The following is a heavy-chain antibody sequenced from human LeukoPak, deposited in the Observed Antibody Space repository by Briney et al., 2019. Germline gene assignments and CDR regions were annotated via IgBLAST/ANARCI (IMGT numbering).Heavy chain of an antibody. V-gene: IGHV4-4*07. CDR3: ARHRSRDTMIVRDYFDY. Sequence: SETLSLTCTVSGGSISSYYWNWIRQPAGKGLGWIVRIYASGSTNYNPSLKSRVTMSVDTSKNQFSLKLSSVTAADTAVYFCARHRSRDTMIVRDYFDYWGQGTLVTVSS. CDR2: IYASGST. D-gene: IGHD3-22*01. J-gene: IGHJ4*02. CDR1: GGSISSYY.